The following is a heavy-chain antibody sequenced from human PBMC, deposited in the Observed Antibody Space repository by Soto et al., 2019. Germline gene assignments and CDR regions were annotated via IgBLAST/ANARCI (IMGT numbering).Heavy chain of an antibody. V-gene: IGHV4-34*01. CDR2: INHSGST. J-gene: IGHJ5*02. CDR3: ASEGENYYGSGSYVNWFDP. CDR1: GGSFSGYY. Sequence: SETLSLTCAVYGGSFSGYYWSWIRQPPGKGLEWIGEINHSGSTNYNPSLKSRVTISVDTSKNQFSLKLSSVTAADTAVYYCASEGENYYGSGSYVNWFDPWGQGTLVTVSS. D-gene: IGHD3-10*01.